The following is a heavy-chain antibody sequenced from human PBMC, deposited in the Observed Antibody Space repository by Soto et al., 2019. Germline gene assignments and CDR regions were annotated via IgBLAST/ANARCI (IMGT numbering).Heavy chain of an antibody. CDR1: GYTFTSDY. Sequence: ASVQGACNGSGYTFTSDYVRWVRQATGQGLEWMGIINPSGGSSSYAQKFQGRVTMTRDTSTSTVYMELSSLRSGDTAVYYCAREDYGSGSYVQHWGQGTLVTVSS. CDR3: AREDYGSGSYVQH. D-gene: IGHD3-10*01. V-gene: IGHV1-46*03. CDR2: INPSGGSS. J-gene: IGHJ1*01.